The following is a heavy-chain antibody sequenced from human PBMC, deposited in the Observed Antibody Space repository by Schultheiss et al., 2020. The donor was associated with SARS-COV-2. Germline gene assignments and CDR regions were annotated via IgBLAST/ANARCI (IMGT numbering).Heavy chain of an antibody. Sequence: GGSLRLSCAASGFTFSSYGMHWVRQAPGKGLEWVAVIWYDGSNKYYADSVKGRFTMSRDNSKNTLYLQMNSLRAEDTAVYYCARGRRVYYDFFFDPWGQGTLVTVSS. J-gene: IGHJ5*02. CDR1: GFTFSSYG. CDR2: IWYDGSNK. V-gene: IGHV3-33*01. CDR3: ARGRRVYYDFFFDP. D-gene: IGHD3-3*01.